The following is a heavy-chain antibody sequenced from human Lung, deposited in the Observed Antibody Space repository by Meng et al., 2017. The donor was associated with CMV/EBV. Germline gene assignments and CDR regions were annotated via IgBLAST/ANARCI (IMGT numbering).Heavy chain of an antibody. CDR2: INPDGSAK. D-gene: IGHD6-6*01. J-gene: IGHJ4*02. V-gene: IGHV3-7*01. CDR3: ARSSSR. Sequence: GESLKISCAASGFTFSTDWMTWVRQAPGKGLEWVANINPDGSAKYYVDSVKGRFTISRDNAMNSLYLQMNSLRAEDTAVYYCARSSSRWGQGTRVTVSS. CDR1: GFTFSTDW.